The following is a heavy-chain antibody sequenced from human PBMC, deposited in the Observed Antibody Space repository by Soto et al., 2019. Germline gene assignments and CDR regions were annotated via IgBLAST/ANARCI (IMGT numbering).Heavy chain of an antibody. J-gene: IGHJ6*02. CDR1: GYSFTDYH. D-gene: IGHD2-8*01. Sequence: GASVKVSCKASGYSFTDYHIHWVRQAPGQGLEWLGRINPKSGGTSTAQKFQGWVTMTTDTSISTASMELTRLTSDDTAIYYCARGDSTDCSKGVCSFFYNHDMDVWGQGSTVTV. CDR3: ARGDSTDCSKGVCSFFYNHDMDV. CDR2: INPKSGGT. V-gene: IGHV1-2*04.